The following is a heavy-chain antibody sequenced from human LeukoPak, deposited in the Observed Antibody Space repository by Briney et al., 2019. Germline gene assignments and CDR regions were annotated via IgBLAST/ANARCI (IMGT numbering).Heavy chain of an antibody. CDR1: GSPFTSYY. CDR3: AREHEDGWNDHLINY. V-gene: IGHV1-46*01. D-gene: IGHD1-1*01. CDR2: INPSGGST. J-gene: IGHJ4*02. Sequence: GASVKVSFKASGSPFTSYYIHWGRPAPGQGVEWMGIINPSGGSTSYAQKFQGRVTMTRDTSTSTVYMELSSLRSEDTAVYYCAREHEDGWNDHLINYWGQGTLVTVSS.